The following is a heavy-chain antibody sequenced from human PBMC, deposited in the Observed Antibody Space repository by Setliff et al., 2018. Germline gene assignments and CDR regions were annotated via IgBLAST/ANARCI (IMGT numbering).Heavy chain of an antibody. Sequence: PSETLSLTCTVYGGSFTNYYWGWIRQSPGKGLEWIGEIXHSGSTNYXXSLKSRLTISVDASTNQFSLKLYSVTAADTAVYYCRYWSGYYNNDYWGQGTLVTVSS. V-gene: IGHV4-34*01. J-gene: IGHJ4*02. CDR2: IXHSGST. CDR3: RYWSGYYNNDY. CDR1: GGSFTNYY. D-gene: IGHD3-3*01.